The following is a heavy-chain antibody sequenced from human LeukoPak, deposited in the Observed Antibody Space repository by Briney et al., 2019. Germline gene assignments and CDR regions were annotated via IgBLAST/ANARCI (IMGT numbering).Heavy chain of an antibody. CDR2: ISGSGGST. CDR3: IISLRYCTSTSCYR. V-gene: IGHV3-23*01. CDR1: GFSFSSYW. D-gene: IGHD2-2*01. Sequence: GGSLRLSCAASGFSFSSYWMHWVRQAPGKGLEWVSLISGSGGSTYYADSVKGRFTISRDNSKNTLYLQMNSLRAEDTAVYYCIISLRYCTSTSCYRWGQGTLVTVSS. J-gene: IGHJ4*02.